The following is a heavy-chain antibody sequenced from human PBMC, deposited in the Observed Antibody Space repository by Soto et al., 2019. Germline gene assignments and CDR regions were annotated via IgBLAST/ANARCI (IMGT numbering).Heavy chain of an antibody. CDR1: GGSVNNADYF. D-gene: IGHD4-17*01. Sequence: QGRLEESGPGLVKPSETLSLICSVSGGSVNNADYFWSWIRHHPENGLEWIGYIYYSGSTRYNPSFKTRATLSIDTSKNQFSLRLNSVTVADTAVYFCARDADYGGSRGGMDVWGRGTTVTVSS. CDR3: ARDADYGGSRGGMDV. J-gene: IGHJ6*02. V-gene: IGHV4-31*03. CDR2: IYYSGST.